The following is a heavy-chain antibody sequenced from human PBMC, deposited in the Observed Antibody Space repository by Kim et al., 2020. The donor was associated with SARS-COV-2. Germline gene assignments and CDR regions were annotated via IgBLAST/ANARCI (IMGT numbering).Heavy chain of an antibody. CDR3: AREGSYYGSGGGYYYMDV. V-gene: IGHV3-11*01. Sequence: CRFTISRDDAKNSLYLQMNSLRAEDTAVYYCAREGSYYGSGGGYYYMDVWGKGTTVTVSS. J-gene: IGHJ6*03. D-gene: IGHD3-10*01.